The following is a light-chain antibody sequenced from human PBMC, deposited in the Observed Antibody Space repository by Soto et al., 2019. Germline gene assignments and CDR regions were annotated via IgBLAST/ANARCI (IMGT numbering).Light chain of an antibody. Sequence: DIQMTQSPSSLSASVGDRVTITCLASQSISSYLNWYQQKPGKAPKLLIYAASSLQSGVPSRFSGSGSGTDFTLTISSLQPEDFATYYCQQSYSRTFGQGTKVEIK. J-gene: IGKJ1*01. V-gene: IGKV1-39*01. CDR3: QQSYSRT. CDR1: QSISSY. CDR2: AAS.